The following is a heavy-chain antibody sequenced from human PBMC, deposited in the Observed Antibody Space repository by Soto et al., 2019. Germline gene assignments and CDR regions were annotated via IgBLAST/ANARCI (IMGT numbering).Heavy chain of an antibody. CDR2: ISGSGGST. J-gene: IGHJ4*02. V-gene: IGHV3-23*01. CDR1: GFTFRIYA. Sequence: GGSLRLSCAASGFTFRIYALSWVRQAPGKGLEWVSTISGSGGSTYYADSVKGRFTISRDNSNDALYLQMNSLRADDTAVYYCAIPYNSGSFWDYWGQGTLVTVSS. CDR3: AIPYNSGSFWDY. D-gene: IGHD3-10*01.